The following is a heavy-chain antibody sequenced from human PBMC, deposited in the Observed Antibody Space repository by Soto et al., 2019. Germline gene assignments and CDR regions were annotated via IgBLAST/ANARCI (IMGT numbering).Heavy chain of an antibody. Sequence: PGGSLRLSCAASGFTFSSYSMNWVRQAPGKGLEWVSYISSSSSTIYYADSVKGRFSISRDNAKNSLYLQMNSLRAEDTAVYYCARDETPDYSSSVLDYWGQGTLVTVSS. CDR3: ARDETPDYSSSVLDY. J-gene: IGHJ4*02. D-gene: IGHD6-13*01. CDR1: GFTFSSYS. V-gene: IGHV3-48*01. CDR2: ISSSSSTI.